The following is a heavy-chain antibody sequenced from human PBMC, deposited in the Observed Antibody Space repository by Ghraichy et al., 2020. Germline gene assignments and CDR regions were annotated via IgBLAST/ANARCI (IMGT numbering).Heavy chain of an antibody. CDR1: GGSISSGGYY. V-gene: IGHV4-31*03. J-gene: IGHJ6*02. CDR2: IYYSGST. Sequence: SQTLSLTCTVSGGSISSGGYYWSWIRQHPGKGLEWIGYIYYSGSTYYNPSLKSRVTISVDTSKNQFSLKLSSVTAADTAVYYCASAPLRTPTYYYDSSGYSVYYYYYGMDVWGQGTTVTVSS. CDR3: ASAPLRTPTYYYDSSGYSVYYYYYGMDV. D-gene: IGHD3-22*01.